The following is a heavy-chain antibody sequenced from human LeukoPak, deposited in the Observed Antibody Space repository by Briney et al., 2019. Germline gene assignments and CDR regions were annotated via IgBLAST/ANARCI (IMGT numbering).Heavy chain of an antibody. CDR3: ARGRYSSGWGSFDY. CDR1: GFTFSTYE. J-gene: IGHJ4*02. D-gene: IGHD6-19*01. V-gene: IGHV3-48*03. CDR2: ISSSGSAM. Sequence: GGSLRLSCAASGFTFSTYEMNWVRQAPGKGLEWVSYISSSGSAMYYADSVKGRFTISRDNAKNSLFLQMNSLRVEDTAVYYCARGRYSSGWGSFDYWGQGTLVTVSS.